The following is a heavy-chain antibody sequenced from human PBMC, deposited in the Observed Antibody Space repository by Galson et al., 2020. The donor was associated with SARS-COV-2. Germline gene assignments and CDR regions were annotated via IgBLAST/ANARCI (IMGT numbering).Heavy chain of an antibody. CDR2: INHSGST. V-gene: IGHV4-34*01. Sequence: SETLSLTCAVYGGSFSGYYWSWIRQPPGKGLEWIGEINHSGSTNYNPSLKSRVTISVDTSKNQFSLKLSSVTAADTAVYYCARGKRDIVVVPAATGYYYGMDVWGQGTTVTVSS. CDR3: ARGKRDIVVVPAATGYYYGMDV. CDR1: GGSFSGYY. D-gene: IGHD2-2*01. J-gene: IGHJ6*02.